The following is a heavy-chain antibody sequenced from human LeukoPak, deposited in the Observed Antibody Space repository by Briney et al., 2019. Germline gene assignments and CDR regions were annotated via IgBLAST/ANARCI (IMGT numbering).Heavy chain of an antibody. CDR2: ISDSGYNT. Sequence: GGSLRLSCAASGFTFNNYAMSWVRQAPEKGLEWVSRISDSGYNTYYAGFVKGRFTTSRDNSKNTLYLQMDSLRAEDTAVYYCAKDGSSLGWYMAGWFDPWGQGTLVTVSS. J-gene: IGHJ5*02. CDR3: AKDGSSLGWYMAGWFDP. CDR1: GFTFNNYA. D-gene: IGHD6-19*01. V-gene: IGHV3-23*01.